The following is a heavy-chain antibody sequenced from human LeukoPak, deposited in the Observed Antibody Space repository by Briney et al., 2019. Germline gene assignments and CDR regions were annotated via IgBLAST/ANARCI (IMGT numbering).Heavy chain of an antibody. D-gene: IGHD6-19*01. CDR2: IWSDGSKT. V-gene: IGHV3-33*01. Sequence: GGSLRLSCVASGFTFNTFGMHWVRRTPGKGLEWVGVIWSDGSKTWYADSMKGRFTVFRDNSKNTLYLQLNSLRVEDTAVYYCARDGSGWSADYWGQGTPVTVSS. J-gene: IGHJ4*02. CDR1: GFTFNTFG. CDR3: ARDGSGWSADY.